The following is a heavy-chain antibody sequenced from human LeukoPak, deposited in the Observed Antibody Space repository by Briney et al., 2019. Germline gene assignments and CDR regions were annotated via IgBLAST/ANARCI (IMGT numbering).Heavy chain of an antibody. CDR3: ARVVVQWQPYYYYMDV. D-gene: IGHD6-19*01. V-gene: IGHV1-18*01. Sequence: ASVKVSCKAAGYTLTSNGISWVRQAPGQGLEWMGWISAYNGNTNYAQKLQGRVTTTTDTSTSTACMELRSLRSDDTAVYYCARVVVQWQPYYYYMDVWGKGTTVTVSS. J-gene: IGHJ6*03. CDR1: GYTLTSNG. CDR2: ISAYNGNT.